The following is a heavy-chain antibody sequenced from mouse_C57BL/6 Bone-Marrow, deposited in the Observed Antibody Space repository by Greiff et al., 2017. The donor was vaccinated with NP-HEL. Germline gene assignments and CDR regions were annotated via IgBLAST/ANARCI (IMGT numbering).Heavy chain of an antibody. V-gene: IGHV1-69*01. CDR1: GYTFTSSW. CDR2: IDPSDSYT. J-gene: IGHJ2*01. CDR3: ARGTGSYFDY. D-gene: IGHD4-1*01. Sequence: QVQLQQPGAELVMPGASVKLSCKASGYTFTSSWMHWVKQRPGQGLEWIGEIDPSDSYTNYTPKFKGKSTLTVDTSSSTAYMQLSSLPSEDSAVYYYARGTGSYFDYWGQGTTLTVSS.